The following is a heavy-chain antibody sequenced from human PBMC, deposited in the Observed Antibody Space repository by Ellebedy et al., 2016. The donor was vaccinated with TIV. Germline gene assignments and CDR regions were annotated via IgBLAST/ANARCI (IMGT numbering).Heavy chain of an antibody. D-gene: IGHD3-10*01. CDR3: ARFFESGITGDY. J-gene: IGHJ4*02. Sequence: MPSETLSLTCTVSGGSISSYYWSWIRQPPGKGLEWIGYFYNSVKTIYNPSLKSRVSMSVDTSKNQVSPKLRSVTADDTAVYYCARFFESGITGDYWGQGTLVTVSS. V-gene: IGHV4-59*08. CDR2: FYNSVKT. CDR1: GGSISSYY.